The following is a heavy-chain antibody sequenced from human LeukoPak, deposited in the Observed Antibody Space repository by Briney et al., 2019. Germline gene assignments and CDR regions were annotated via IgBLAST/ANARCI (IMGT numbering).Heavy chain of an antibody. CDR3: ARPYYYDSSGLWSAFDI. D-gene: IGHD3-22*01. J-gene: IGHJ3*02. CDR2: INPNSGGT. V-gene: IGHV1-2*02. Sequence: ASVKVSCKASGYTFTGYYMHWVRQAPGQGLEWMGWINPNSGGTNYAQKFQGRVTMTRDTSISTAYMELSRLRSDDTAVYYCARPYYYDSSGLWSAFDIWGQGTMVTVSS. CDR1: GYTFTGYY.